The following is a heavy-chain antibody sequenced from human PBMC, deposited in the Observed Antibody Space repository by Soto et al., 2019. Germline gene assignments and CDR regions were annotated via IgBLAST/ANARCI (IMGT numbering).Heavy chain of an antibody. J-gene: IGHJ4*02. CDR1: GDTFISNV. D-gene: IGHD6-13*01. CDR3: ARVMNPYSSSLYYFDY. V-gene: IGHV1-3*01. Sequence: ASVKVSCKDSGDTFISNVIHWVRQAPGQRLEWMGWINVGNGNTKYSQKFQGRVTVTRDTSASTAYMELSSLRSEDTAVYYCARVMNPYSSSLYYFDYWGLGTLVTVSS. CDR2: INVGNGNT.